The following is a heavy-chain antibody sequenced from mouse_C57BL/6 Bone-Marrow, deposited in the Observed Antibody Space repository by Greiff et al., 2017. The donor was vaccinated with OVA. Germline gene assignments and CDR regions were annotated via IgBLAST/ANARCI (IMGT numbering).Heavy chain of an antibody. J-gene: IGHJ3*01. Sequence: VQLKESGAELVRPGASVKLSCTASGFNIKDDYMHWVKQKPEQGLEWIGWIDPENGDTEYASKFQGKATITADTSSNTAYLQLSSLTAEDTAVYYCTTGFAYWGQGTLVTVSA. CDR3: TTGFAY. CDR1: GFNIKDDY. CDR2: IDPENGDT. V-gene: IGHV14-4*01.